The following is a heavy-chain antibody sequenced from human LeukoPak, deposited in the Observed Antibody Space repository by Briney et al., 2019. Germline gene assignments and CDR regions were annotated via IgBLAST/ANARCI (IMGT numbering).Heavy chain of an antibody. CDR2: INPNSGGT. V-gene: IGHV1-2*02. D-gene: IGHD6-13*01. CDR1: GYTFTGYY. J-gene: IGHJ5*02. Sequence: ASVKVSCKASGYTFTGYYMHWVRQAPGQGLEWMGWINPNSGGTNYAQKFQGRVTMTRDTSISTAYMELSRLRSDDTAVYYCARGRRQLVRRSDWFDPRGQGTLVTVSS. CDR3: ARGRRQLVRRSDWFDP.